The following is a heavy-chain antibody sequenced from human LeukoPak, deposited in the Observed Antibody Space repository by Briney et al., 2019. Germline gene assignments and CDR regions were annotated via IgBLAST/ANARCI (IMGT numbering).Heavy chain of an antibody. CDR3: VKAGYYHSSDYYYYFHH. J-gene: IGHJ1*01. Sequence: GRSLRLSCAASGFTFSVCGMHWVRQAPGRGLEWVAAIASDGSDIHYVGSVKGRFTISRDNSKNTLYLQMNSLRPEDTAVYYCVKAGYYHSSDYYYYFHHWGQGTLVSVSS. V-gene: IGHV3-30*18. CDR1: GFTFSVCG. CDR2: IASDGSDI. D-gene: IGHD3-22*01.